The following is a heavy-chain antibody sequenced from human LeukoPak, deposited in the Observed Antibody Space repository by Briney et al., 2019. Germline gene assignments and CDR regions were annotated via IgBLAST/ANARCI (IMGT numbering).Heavy chain of an antibody. J-gene: IGHJ4*02. D-gene: IGHD2-15*01. CDR3: ARPYCSGGSCHDYFDY. Sequence: ASVKVSCKASGYTFTGYYMHWVRQAPGQGLEWMGWINPHTGGANYAQKFRGRVTMTRDTSISTAYMELGGLTSDDTAVYYCARPYCSGGSCHDYFDYWGQGTLVTVSS. CDR2: INPHTGGA. V-gene: IGHV1-2*02. CDR1: GYTFTGYY.